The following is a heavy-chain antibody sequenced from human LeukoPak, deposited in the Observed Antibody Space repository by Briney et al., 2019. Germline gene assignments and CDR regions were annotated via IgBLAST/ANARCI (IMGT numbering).Heavy chain of an antibody. J-gene: IGHJ4*02. Sequence: QPGGSLRLSCAASGFTFSSYAMSWVRQAPGKGLEWVSAISGSGGSTYYADSVKGRFTISRDNSKNTLYLQMNSLRAEDTAVYYCARGRVLRYFGGFGYWGQGTLVTVSS. CDR3: ARGRVLRYFGGFGY. CDR2: ISGSGGST. CDR1: GFTFSSYA. D-gene: IGHD3-9*01. V-gene: IGHV3-23*01.